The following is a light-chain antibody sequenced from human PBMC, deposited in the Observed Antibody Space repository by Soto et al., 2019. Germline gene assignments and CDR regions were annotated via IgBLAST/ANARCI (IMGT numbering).Light chain of an antibody. J-gene: IGKJ5*01. CDR3: QQYNKWPPAIS. Sequence: EILWTQSPATLSVSPGEGATLSCRASQSVSDNLAWYQQKPGQAPRLLIYGAHTRATGIPARFSGSGSGTEFPLTISSLQSEDFAVYYCQQYNKWPPAISFGQGTRLEIK. CDR2: GAH. CDR1: QSVSDN. V-gene: IGKV3-15*01.